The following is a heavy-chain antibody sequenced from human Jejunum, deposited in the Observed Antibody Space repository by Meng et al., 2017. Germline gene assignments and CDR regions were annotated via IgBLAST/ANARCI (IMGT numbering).Heavy chain of an antibody. J-gene: IGHJ4*02. CDR1: RGSITGGDCY. V-gene: IGHV4-30-4*01. Sequence: QVQLQESGPGLVKASQTLSLTCTVSRGSITGGDCYWSWIRQPPGKGLEWIGYIHYIGSAFFHPSFKSRAAISVDTYNNQFSLKLNSVTAGDTAVYYCARERWEYYESSGFDSWGQGTLVTVSS. D-gene: IGHD3-22*01. CDR3: ARERWEYYESSGFDS. CDR2: IHYIGSA.